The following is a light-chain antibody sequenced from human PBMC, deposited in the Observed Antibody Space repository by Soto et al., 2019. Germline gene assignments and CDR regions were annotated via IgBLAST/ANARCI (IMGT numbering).Light chain of an antibody. V-gene: IGLV1-40*01. CDR1: SANIGAGYD. J-gene: IGLJ1*01. Sequence: QSVLTQPPSVSGAPGQRVTISCTGASANIGAGYDVHWYQQLPGTAPKLLIYGNSNRPSGVPDRFSGSRSGTSASLAITGLQAEDEADYYCQSYDISLIAYVFGTGTKLTVL. CDR2: GNS. CDR3: QSYDISLIAYV.